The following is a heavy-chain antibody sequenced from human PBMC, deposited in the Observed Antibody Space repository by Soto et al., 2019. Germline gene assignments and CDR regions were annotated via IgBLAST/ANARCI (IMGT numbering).Heavy chain of an antibody. CDR2: ISSSGRRT. J-gene: IGHJ4*02. CDR1: GFTFANNS. Sequence: GGSLRLTCVTSGFTFANNSMGWFGQAPGEGLYWVSGISSSGRRTYYADSVKGRFTISRDNSKNTMYLEMDSVRADDTAVYYCAKVAKSVVVIEDFDSWGQGSLVTVSS. CDR3: AKVAKSVVVIEDFDS. D-gene: IGHD2-15*01. V-gene: IGHV3-23*01.